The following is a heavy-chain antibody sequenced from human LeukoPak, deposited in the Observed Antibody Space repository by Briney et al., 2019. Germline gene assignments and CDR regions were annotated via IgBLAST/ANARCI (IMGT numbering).Heavy chain of an antibody. D-gene: IGHD3-10*01. Sequence: SETLSLTCTVSGGSVSSGSYYWSWLRQPPGKGLEWFGYIYYSGSTNYNPSLKSRVTISVDTSKNQFSLKLSSVTAADTAVYYCARGGSYYYGSGSYSRSLFDYWGQGTLVTVSS. J-gene: IGHJ4*02. CDR3: ARGGSYYYGSGSYSRSLFDY. CDR2: IYYSGST. V-gene: IGHV4-61*01. CDR1: GGSVSSGSYY.